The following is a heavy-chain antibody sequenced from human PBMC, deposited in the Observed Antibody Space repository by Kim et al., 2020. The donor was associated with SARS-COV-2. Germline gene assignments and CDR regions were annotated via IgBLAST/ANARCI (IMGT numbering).Heavy chain of an antibody. CDR2: INPGDGNT. CDR3: AREPPAAYNFDF. CDR1: GYTFTSYY. Sequence: ASVKVSCKASGYTFTSYYIHWARQAPGQGLEWMGMINPGDGNTAYAQKLQGRVTMTRDTSTNTLYMEMSSLTSEDTAVYYCAREPPAAYNFDFWGQGTLVTVSS. D-gene: IGHD2-2*02. V-gene: IGHV1-46*01. J-gene: IGHJ4*02.